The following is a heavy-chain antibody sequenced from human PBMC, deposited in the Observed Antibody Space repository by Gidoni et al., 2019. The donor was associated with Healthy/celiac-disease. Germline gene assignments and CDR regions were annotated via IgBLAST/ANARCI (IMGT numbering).Heavy chain of an antibody. J-gene: IGHJ4*02. D-gene: IGHD6-13*01. CDR2: IWYDGSNK. V-gene: IGHV3-33*01. CDR1: GFTFSRYG. CDR3: ARDRGIAAEE. Sequence: QVQLVESGGGVVQPGRSLRLSCAASGFTFSRYGMHWVRQAPGKGLEWVAVIWYDGSNKYYADSGKGRFTISRDNSKNTLYLQMNSLRAEDTAVYYCARDRGIAAEEWGQGTLVTVSS.